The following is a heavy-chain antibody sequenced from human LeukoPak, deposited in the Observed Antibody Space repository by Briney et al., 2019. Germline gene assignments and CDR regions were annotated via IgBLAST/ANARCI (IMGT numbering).Heavy chain of an antibody. D-gene: IGHD6-13*01. V-gene: IGHV1-69*06. Sequence: SVKVSCEASGGTFSSYAISWVRQAPGQGLEWMGGIIPIFGTTNYAQKFQDRVTITADKSTSTAYMELSSLRSGDTAVYYCARVVGLTGYSSSWYSGYYYYMDVWGKGTRSPSP. CDR1: GGTFSSYA. CDR3: ARVVGLTGYSSSWYSGYYYYMDV. CDR2: IIPIFGTT. J-gene: IGHJ6*03.